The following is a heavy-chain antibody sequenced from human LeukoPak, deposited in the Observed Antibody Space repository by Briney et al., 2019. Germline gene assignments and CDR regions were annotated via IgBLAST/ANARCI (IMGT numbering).Heavy chain of an antibody. D-gene: IGHD3-10*01. J-gene: IGHJ5*02. CDR3: TRGQSLTMVQGVIRTGPWFDP. CDR2: INHSGST. Sequence: SETLSLTCAVYGGSFSGYYWSWIRQPPGKGLEWIGEINHSGSTNYNPSLKSRVTISVDTSKNQFSLKLSSVTAADTAVYYCTRGQSLTMVQGVIRTGPWFDPWGQGTLVTVSS. V-gene: IGHV4-34*01. CDR1: GGSFSGYY.